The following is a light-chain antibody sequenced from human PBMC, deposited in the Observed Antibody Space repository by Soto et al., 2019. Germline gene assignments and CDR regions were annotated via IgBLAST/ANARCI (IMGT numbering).Light chain of an antibody. CDR3: QQGHNWPLT. CDR2: SAS. J-gene: IGKJ2*01. V-gene: IGKV3-15*01. Sequence: EIAMTQSPGTLSVSPEERATLSCRASQSISTELAWYQQIPGQPPRLLIYSASTRATGVPARFTGSGSGSEFTLTISGLQSEDFALYYCQQGHNWPLTLGQGTRLEI. CDR1: QSISTE.